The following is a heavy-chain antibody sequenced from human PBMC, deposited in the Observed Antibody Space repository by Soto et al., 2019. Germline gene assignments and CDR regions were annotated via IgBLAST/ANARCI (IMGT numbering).Heavy chain of an antibody. D-gene: IGHD3-22*01. CDR3: AKSEAYDSSGYLTYYYYSGMDV. CDR2: IYYSGST. CDR1: GVSINSGGYY. J-gene: IGHJ6*02. V-gene: IGHV4-31*03. Sequence: SETLSLTCIVSGVSINSGGYYWTWIRQHPGEGLEWIGYIYYSGSTHYNPSLKSRLTISVDTSKNQFSLRLSSVTAADTAVYYCAKSEAYDSSGYLTYYYYSGMDVWGQGTTVTSP.